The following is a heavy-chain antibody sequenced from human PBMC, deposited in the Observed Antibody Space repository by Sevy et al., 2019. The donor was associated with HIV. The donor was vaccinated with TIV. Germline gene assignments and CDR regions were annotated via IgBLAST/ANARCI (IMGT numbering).Heavy chain of an antibody. CDR3: ARGKHVSDYYGSFDY. V-gene: IGHV3-53*01. D-gene: IGHD3-3*01. J-gene: IGHJ4*02. CDR1: GFTVSSNF. CDR2: IWLGGTT. Sequence: GGSLRLSCAVSGFTVSSNFMSWVRQAPGKGLEWVSVIWLGGTTYYADSVKGRFTIPSDNSKNTVYLHMNSLRAEDTAVYYCARGKHVSDYYGSFDYWGQGTLVTVSS.